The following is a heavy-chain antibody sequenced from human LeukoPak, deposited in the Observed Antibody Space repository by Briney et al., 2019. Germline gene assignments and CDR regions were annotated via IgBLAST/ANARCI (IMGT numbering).Heavy chain of an antibody. CDR3: AVRDNDY. D-gene: IGHD3-3*01. CDR2: ISYDGSNK. J-gene: IGHJ4*02. V-gene: IGHV3-30*03. Sequence: GGSLRLSCAASGFTFSSYSMNWVRQAPGKGLEWVAIISYDGSNKYYADSVKGRFTISRDNSKNTLYLRMNSLRAEDTAVYYCAVRDNDYWGQGTLVTVSS. CDR1: GFTFSSYS.